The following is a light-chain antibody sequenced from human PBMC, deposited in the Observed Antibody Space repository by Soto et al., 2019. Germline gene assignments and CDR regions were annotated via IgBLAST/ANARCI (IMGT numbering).Light chain of an antibody. CDR2: DAS. V-gene: IGKV3-11*01. Sequence: IVLAPSNATLAFSPGERATLSCRASQSVSSYLAWYQQKPGPTPRLLIYDASNRATGIPARFSGSGSGTDFTLTISSLEPEDFAVYYCQQRSNWITFGQGTRLEIK. CDR1: QSVSSY. CDR3: QQRSNWIT. J-gene: IGKJ5*01.